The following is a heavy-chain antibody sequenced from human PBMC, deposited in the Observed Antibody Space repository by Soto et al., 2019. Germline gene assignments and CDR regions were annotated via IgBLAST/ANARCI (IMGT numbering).Heavy chain of an antibody. CDR1: GFTFSNYA. Sequence: VGSLRLSCVASGFTFSNYAMHWVRQAPGKGLGWVAVISSDGSEKYYLDSVRDRFTISRDNSKNTLYLQMNNLRPEDTAMYYCANSWTTLTTGFDFWGQGALVTVSS. CDR2: ISSDGSEK. CDR3: ANSWTTLTTGFDF. J-gene: IGHJ4*02. V-gene: IGHV3-30*18. D-gene: IGHD4-17*01.